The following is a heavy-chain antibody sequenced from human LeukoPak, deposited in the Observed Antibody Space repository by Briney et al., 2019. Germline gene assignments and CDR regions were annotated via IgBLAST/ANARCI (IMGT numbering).Heavy chain of an antibody. Sequence: ASVKVSCKASGYTFTGYYMHWVRQAPGQGLEWMGIINPSGGSTSYAQKFQGRVTMTRDTSTSTVYMELSSLRSEETAVYYCARGGFGLGVGSTKGLNWFDPWGQGTLVTVSS. D-gene: IGHD1-26*01. V-gene: IGHV1-46*01. CDR2: INPSGGST. CDR1: GYTFTGYY. CDR3: ARGGFGLGVGSTKGLNWFDP. J-gene: IGHJ5*02.